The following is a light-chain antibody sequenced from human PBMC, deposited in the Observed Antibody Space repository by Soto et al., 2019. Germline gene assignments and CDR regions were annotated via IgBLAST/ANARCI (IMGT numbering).Light chain of an antibody. CDR1: QSVGRN. V-gene: IGKV3-15*01. Sequence: EIVMTQSPATLSVSPGERATLSCMASQSVGRNLDWYQQKPGQAPRLLIYGASTRATGIPARFSGSGSGTEFTLTISSLQSEDFAIYFCQQYNNWPPDMTFGQGTKVEIK. CDR3: QQYNNWPPDMT. J-gene: IGKJ1*01. CDR2: GAS.